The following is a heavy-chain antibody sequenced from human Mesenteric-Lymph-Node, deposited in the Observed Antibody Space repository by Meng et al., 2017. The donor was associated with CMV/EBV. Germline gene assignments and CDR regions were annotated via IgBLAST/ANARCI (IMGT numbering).Heavy chain of an antibody. V-gene: IGHV1-2*02. CDR3: ATKVAADFGVVTTSYYYYYYGVDV. J-gene: IGHJ6*02. CDR2: INPNSGGT. CDR1: GYTFTGYY. Sequence: ASVKVSCKASGYTFTGYYMHWVRQAPGQGLEWMGWINPNSGGTNYAQKFKGRVTMTRDTSISTAYMELSSLRSEDTAVYYCATKVAADFGVVTTSYYYYYYGVDVWGQGTTVTVSS. D-gene: IGHD3-3*01.